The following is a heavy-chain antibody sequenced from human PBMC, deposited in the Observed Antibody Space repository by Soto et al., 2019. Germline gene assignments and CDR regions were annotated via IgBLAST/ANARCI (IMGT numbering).Heavy chain of an antibody. CDR1: GFTFSSYE. Sequence: GGSLRLSCAASGFTFSSYEMNWVRQAPGKGLEWVSYISSSGSTIYYADSVKGRFTISRDNAKNSLYLQMNSLRAEDTAVYYCARDSGRGALDYCGQGTLVTVSS. CDR3: ARDSGRGALDY. D-gene: IGHD3-10*01. J-gene: IGHJ4*02. V-gene: IGHV3-48*03. CDR2: ISSSGSTI.